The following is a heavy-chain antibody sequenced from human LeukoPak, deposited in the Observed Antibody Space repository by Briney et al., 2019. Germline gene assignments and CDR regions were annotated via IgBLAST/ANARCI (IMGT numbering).Heavy chain of an antibody. D-gene: IGHD6-19*01. J-gene: IGHJ4*02. CDR3: AKALYGSGWFFDY. Sequence: GGSLRLSCAASGFTFSSYAMSWVRQAPGKGLEWVSAISGSAGSTYYADSVKGRFTISRDNSKNTLYLQMNSLRAEDTAVYYCAKALYGSGWFFDYWGQGTLVSISS. V-gene: IGHV3-23*01. CDR1: GFTFSSYA. CDR2: ISGSAGST.